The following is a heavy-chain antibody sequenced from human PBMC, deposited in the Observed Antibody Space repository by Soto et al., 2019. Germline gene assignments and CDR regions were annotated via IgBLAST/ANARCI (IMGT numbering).Heavy chain of an antibody. Sequence: EVQLVEYGGGLVKPGGSLRLSCAASGFTFSNAWMTWVRQAPGKGLEWVGHIRSKTDGGTADFAAPVKGRFTISRDDSKNTLYLEMNSLKTEDTAMYHCTTLSYCRGSSCFSALDSWGQGTLVTLSS. CDR1: GFTFSNAW. J-gene: IGHJ4*02. V-gene: IGHV3-15*01. CDR2: IRSKTDGGTA. CDR3: TTLSYCRGSSCFSALDS. D-gene: IGHD2-2*01.